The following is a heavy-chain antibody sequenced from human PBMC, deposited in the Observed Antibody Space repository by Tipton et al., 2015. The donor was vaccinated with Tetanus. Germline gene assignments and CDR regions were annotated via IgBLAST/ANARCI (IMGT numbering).Heavy chain of an antibody. V-gene: IGHV5-51*01. CDR3: ARIPYSSSWYHYGMDV. Sequence: VQLVQSGAEVKKPGESLKISCKGSGYSFTSYWIGWVRQMPGKGLEWVGIIYPGDSDTRYSPSFPGQVTISADKSISTAYRQWSGLKASDTAMYYCARIPYSSSWYHYGMDVWGQGTTVTVSS. D-gene: IGHD6-13*01. CDR2: IYPGDSDT. CDR1: GYSFTSYW. J-gene: IGHJ6*02.